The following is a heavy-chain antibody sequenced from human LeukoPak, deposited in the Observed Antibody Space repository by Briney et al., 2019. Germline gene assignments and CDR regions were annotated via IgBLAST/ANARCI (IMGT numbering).Heavy chain of an antibody. J-gene: IGHJ4*02. CDR2: IYYSGST. D-gene: IGHD3-22*01. Sequence: SETLSLTCTVSGGSISSSSYYWGWIRQPPGKGLEWIGSIYYSGSTYYNPSLKSRVTISVDTSKNQFSLKLSSVTAADTAVYYCARGGAGYYYDSSGSLVESYYFDYWGQGTLVTVSS. V-gene: IGHV4-39*07. CDR1: GGSISSSSYY. CDR3: ARGGAGYYYDSSGSLVESYYFDY.